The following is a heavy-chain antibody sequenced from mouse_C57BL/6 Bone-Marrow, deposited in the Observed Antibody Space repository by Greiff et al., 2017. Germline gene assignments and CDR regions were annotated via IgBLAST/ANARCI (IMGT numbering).Heavy chain of an antibody. V-gene: IGHV1-81*01. Sequence: QVQLQQSGAELARPGASVKLSCKASGYTFTSYGISWVKQRTGQGLEWIGEIYPRSGNTYYNEKFKGKATLTADKSSSTAYMELRRLTSEDSAVYFCAEGVYYYGSSYSWFAGWGQGTLVTVSA. CDR3: AEGVYYYGSSYSWFAG. D-gene: IGHD1-1*01. CDR2: IYPRSGNT. J-gene: IGHJ3*01. CDR1: GYTFTSYG.